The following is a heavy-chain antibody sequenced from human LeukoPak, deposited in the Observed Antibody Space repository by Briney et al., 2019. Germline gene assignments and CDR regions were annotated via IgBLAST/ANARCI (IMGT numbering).Heavy chain of an antibody. J-gene: IGHJ6*03. Sequence: ASVKLSCKASGYTFTSYGISWVRQAPGQGLEWMGWISAYNGNTNYAQKLQGRVTMTTDTSTRTASMELRSLRSDDTDVYLCAREGFSHYYYYRDLGGKGTTV. D-gene: IGHD3-10*01. CDR3: AREGFSHYYYYRDL. CDR2: ISAYNGNT. CDR1: GYTFTSYG. V-gene: IGHV1-18*01.